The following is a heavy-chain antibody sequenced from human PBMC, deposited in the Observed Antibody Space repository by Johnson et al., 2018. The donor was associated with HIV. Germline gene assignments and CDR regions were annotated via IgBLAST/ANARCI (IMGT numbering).Heavy chain of an antibody. CDR3: ARGGTYNWSPDRIGKAFDI. CDR2: NWNGDST. V-gene: IGHV3-33*08. J-gene: IGHJ3*02. Sequence: QMQLVESGGGVVQPGRSLRLSCAASGFTFSSYAMHWVRQAPGKGLEWVAVNWNGDSTDYADSVRGRFTISRDNAKKSLFLQLNRLRAGDTAVYHCARGGTYNWSPDRIGKAFDIWGQGTTVTVSS. D-gene: IGHD1-20*01. CDR1: GFTFSSYA.